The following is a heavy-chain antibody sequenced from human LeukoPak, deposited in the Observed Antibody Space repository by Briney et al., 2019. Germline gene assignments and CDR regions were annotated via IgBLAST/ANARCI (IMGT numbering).Heavy chain of an antibody. CDR3: AREVGMMVY. D-gene: IGHD5-12*01. Sequence: PSETPSLTCAVYGGSFSGYYWSWIRQPPGKGLEWIGEINHSGSTNYNPSLKSRVTISVDTSKNQFSLKLSSVTAADTAVYYCAREVGMMVYWGQGTLVTVSS. CDR2: INHSGST. J-gene: IGHJ4*02. V-gene: IGHV4-34*01. CDR1: GGSFSGYY.